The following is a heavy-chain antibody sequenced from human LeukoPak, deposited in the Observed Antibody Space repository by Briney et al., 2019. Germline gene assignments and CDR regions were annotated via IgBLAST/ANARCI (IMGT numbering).Heavy chain of an antibody. V-gene: IGHV4-39*07. J-gene: IGHJ6*03. D-gene: IGHD2-2*01. Sequence: PSETLSLTCTVSGGSISSSSYYWGWIRQPPGKGLEWIGSIYYSGSTYYNPSLKSRVTISVDTSKNQFSLKLSSVTAADTAVYYCATRSSTSRYYYMDVWGKGTTVTVSS. CDR1: GGSISSSSYY. CDR3: ATRSSTSRYYYMDV. CDR2: IYYSGST.